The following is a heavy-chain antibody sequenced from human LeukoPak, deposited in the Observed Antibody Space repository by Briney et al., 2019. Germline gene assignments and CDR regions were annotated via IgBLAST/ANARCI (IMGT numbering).Heavy chain of an antibody. Sequence: KPSETLSLTCTVSGGSISSAGYYWAWIRQPPGKGLEWIGYIYYSGSTNYNPSLKSRVTISVDTSKNQFSLKLSSVTAADTAVYYCAREGDGYNYVDYWGQGTLVTVSS. CDR2: IYYSGST. CDR3: AREGDGYNYVDY. V-gene: IGHV4-61*08. D-gene: IGHD5-24*01. J-gene: IGHJ4*02. CDR1: GGSISSAGYY.